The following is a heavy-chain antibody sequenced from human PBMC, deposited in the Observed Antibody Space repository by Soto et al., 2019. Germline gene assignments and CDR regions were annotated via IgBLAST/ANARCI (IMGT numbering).Heavy chain of an antibody. CDR1: GFTFSNYA. Sequence: VGSLRLSCAASGFTFSNYAMSWVGQAPGKGLEWVSAFSGSGDSTFYADSVKGRFTVSRDNSKKTLYLQLNSLRDEDTAVYYCARDAGELPVVTVGVFVFWGRGTLVTVSS. V-gene: IGHV3-23*01. CDR3: ARDAGELPVVTVGVFVF. J-gene: IGHJ4*02. CDR2: FSGSGDST. D-gene: IGHD3-22*01.